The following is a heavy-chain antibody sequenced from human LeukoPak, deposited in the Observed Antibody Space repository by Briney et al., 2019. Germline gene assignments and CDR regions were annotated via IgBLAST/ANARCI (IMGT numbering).Heavy chain of an antibody. J-gene: IGHJ6*02. V-gene: IGHV6-1*01. D-gene: IGHD3-10*01. Sequence: SQTLSLTCAISGDSVSSNSAAWNWIRQSPSRDLEWLGRTYYRSKWYNDYAVSVKSRITINPDTSKNQFSLQLNSVTPEDTAVYYCAREAMVRGVVPQSASYYYYGMDVWGQGTTVTVSS. CDR3: AREAMVRGVVPQSASYYYYGMDV. CDR2: TYYRSKWYN. CDR1: GDSVSSNSAA.